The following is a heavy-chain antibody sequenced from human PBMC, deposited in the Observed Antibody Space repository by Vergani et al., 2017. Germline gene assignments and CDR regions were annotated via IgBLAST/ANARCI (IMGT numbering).Heavy chain of an antibody. J-gene: IGHJ6*02. D-gene: IGHD7-27*01. Sequence: QVQLQESGPGLVKPSQTLSLTCTVSGGSISSGGYYWSWIRQHPGKGLEWIGYIYYSGSTYYNPSLKSRVTISVDKSKNQFSLKLSSVTAADTAVYYCAGRRSWDYYYGMDVWGQGTTVTVSS. CDR3: AGRRSWDYYYGMDV. CDR2: IYYSGST. CDR1: GGSISSGGYY. V-gene: IGHV4-31*09.